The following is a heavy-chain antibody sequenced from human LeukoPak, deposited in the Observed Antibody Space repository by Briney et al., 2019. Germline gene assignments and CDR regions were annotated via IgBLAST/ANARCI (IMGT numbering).Heavy chain of an antibody. CDR2: IYYSGST. D-gene: IGHD3-10*01. J-gene: IGHJ3*02. Sequence: SETLSLTCAVSGGSISNNYWSWIRQPPGKGLEWIGYIYYSGSTNYNPSLKSRVTISVDTSKNQFSLKLSSVTAADTAVYYCARDPRGASPADAFDIWGQGTMVTVSS. V-gene: IGHV4-59*01. CDR3: ARDPRGASPADAFDI. CDR1: GGSISNNY.